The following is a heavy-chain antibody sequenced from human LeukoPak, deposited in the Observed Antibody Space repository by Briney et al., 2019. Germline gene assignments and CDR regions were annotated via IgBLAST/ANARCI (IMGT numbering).Heavy chain of an antibody. CDR3: ASRSSTVAATVLFDY. J-gene: IGHJ4*02. CDR1: GFPFSNKP. D-gene: IGHD6-13*01. CDR2: ITGGGTRA. V-gene: IGHV3-23*01. Sequence: TGGSLDFSFEAPGFPFSNKPISWFRQAQGRGLEWAPSITGGGTRAYYADSVKGRFTISRDNSGYTLHLQMNSLRAEDTAVYYCASRSSTVAATVLFDYWGQGTLVTVSS.